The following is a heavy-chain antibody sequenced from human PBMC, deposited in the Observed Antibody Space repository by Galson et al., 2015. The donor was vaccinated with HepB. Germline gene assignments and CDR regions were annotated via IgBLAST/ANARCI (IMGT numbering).Heavy chain of an antibody. Sequence: SLRLSCAASGFTFSSHSINWVRQAPGKGLEWVSSISSSSTYIYYVDSVKGRFTISRDNAKNSVFLQMNSLRAEDTAVYYCVRRTMKPRDAFDIWGQGTMVTVSS. CDR1: GFTFSSHS. J-gene: IGHJ3*02. CDR3: VRRTMKPRDAFDI. V-gene: IGHV3-21*01. D-gene: IGHD3-3*01. CDR2: ISSSSTYI.